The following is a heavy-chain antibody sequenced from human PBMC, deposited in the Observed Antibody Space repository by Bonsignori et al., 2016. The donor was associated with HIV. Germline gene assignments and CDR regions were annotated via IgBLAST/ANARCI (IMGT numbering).Heavy chain of an antibody. Sequence: QVQLQESGPGLVKPSETLSLTCAVSGYSISSGYYWGWIRQPPGKGLEWIGNFYHSGRTYYNPSLKSRVTILPDMSKNQFSLKLSSVTAADTAVYYCVRAIKAYYYFYMDVWGKGTTVNRLL. CDR3: VRAIKAYYYFYMDV. CDR1: GYSISSGYY. J-gene: IGHJ6*03. CDR2: FYHSGRT. D-gene: IGHD5-24*01. V-gene: IGHV4-38-2*01.